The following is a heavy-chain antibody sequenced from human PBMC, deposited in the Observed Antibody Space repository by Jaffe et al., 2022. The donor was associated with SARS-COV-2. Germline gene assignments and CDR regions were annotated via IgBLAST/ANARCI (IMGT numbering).Heavy chain of an antibody. CDR3: ARHDYGDNYYYYYGMDV. V-gene: IGHV4-39*01. D-gene: IGHD4-17*01. J-gene: IGHJ6*02. CDR1: GGSISSSSYY. CDR2: IYYSGST. Sequence: QLQLQESGPGLVKPSETLSLTCTVSGGSISSSSYYWGWIRQPPGKGLEWIGSIYYSGSTYYNPSLKSRVTISVDTSKNQFSLKLSSVTAADTAVYYCARHDYGDNYYYYYGMDVWGQGTTVTVSS.